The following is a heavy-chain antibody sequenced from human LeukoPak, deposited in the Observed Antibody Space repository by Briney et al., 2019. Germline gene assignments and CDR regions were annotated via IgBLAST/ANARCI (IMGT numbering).Heavy chain of an antibody. Sequence: SVTVSCKASRGTFSSYGISWVRQAPGQGLEWMGGVIAIFGRVKYGQKFQGRATITTDESTSTAYMELSSLTSEDTGVYYCARGELGDSSGFSFFDYWGQGTLVTVSS. CDR2: VIAIFGRV. D-gene: IGHD3-22*01. CDR1: RGTFSSYG. J-gene: IGHJ4*02. V-gene: IGHV1-69*05. CDR3: ARGELGDSSGFSFFDY.